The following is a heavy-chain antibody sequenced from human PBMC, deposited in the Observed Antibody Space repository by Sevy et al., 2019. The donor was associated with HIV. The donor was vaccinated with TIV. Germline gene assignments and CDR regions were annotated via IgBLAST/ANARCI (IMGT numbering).Heavy chain of an antibody. CDR1: GYSFTSYW. V-gene: IGHV5-51*01. J-gene: IGHJ4*02. D-gene: IGHD3-22*01. Sequence: GESLKISCKGSGYSFTSYWIGWVRQMPGKGLEWMGIIYPGDSDTRYSPSFQGQVTISADKSISTAYLQWSSLKASDTATYYCARRNYDTCGRIDYWGQGTLVTVSS. CDR2: IYPGDSDT. CDR3: ARRNYDTCGRIDY.